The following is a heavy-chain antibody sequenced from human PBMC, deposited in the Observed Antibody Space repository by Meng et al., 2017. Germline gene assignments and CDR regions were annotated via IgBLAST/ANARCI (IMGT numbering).Heavy chain of an antibody. Sequence: ASVKVSCKASGYTFTSYGISWVRQAPGQGLEWMGIINPSGGSTSYAQKFQGRVTMTRDTSTSTVYMELSSLRSEDTAVYYCASRSDWFKGYYYYYGMDVWGQGTTVTVSS. CDR3: ASRSDWFKGYYYYYGMDV. V-gene: IGHV1-46*01. CDR1: GYTFTSYG. CDR2: INPSGGST. D-gene: IGHD3/OR15-3a*01. J-gene: IGHJ6*02.